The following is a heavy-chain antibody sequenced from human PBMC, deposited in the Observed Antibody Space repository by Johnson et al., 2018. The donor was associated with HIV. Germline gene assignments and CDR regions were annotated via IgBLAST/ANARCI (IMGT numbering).Heavy chain of an antibody. V-gene: IGHV3-43*01. CDR3: AKDMAAQGAVDI. Sequence: VQLVESGGVVVQPGGSLRLSCAASGFTFDDYTMHWVRQAPGKGLEWVSLISWDGGSTYYADSVKGRFTISRDNSKNSLYLQMNSLRTEDTALYYCAKDMAAQGAVDIWGQGTMVTVSS. CDR2: ISWDGGST. J-gene: IGHJ3*02. CDR1: GFTFDDYT.